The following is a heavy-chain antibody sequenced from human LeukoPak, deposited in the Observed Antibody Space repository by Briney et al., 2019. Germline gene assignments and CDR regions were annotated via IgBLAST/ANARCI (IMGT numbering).Heavy chain of an antibody. V-gene: IGHV3-21*01. D-gene: IGHD1-26*01. Sequence: GGSLRLSCAASGFTFSSYSMNWVRQAPGKGLEWVSSISSSSSYMYYADSVKGRFTISRDNAKNSLYLQMNSLRAEDTAVYYCARVGGVGATTLDYWGQGTLVTVSS. J-gene: IGHJ4*02. CDR2: ISSSSSYM. CDR1: GFTFSSYS. CDR3: ARVGGVGATTLDY.